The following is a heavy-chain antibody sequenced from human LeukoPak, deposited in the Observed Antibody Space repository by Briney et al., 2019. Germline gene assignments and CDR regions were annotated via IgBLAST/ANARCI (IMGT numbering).Heavy chain of an antibody. D-gene: IGHD5-18*01. CDR3: ARAPERWYSYGSYTYYYMNV. Sequence: SETLSLTCTVSGVSISSYYWSWIRQPPGKGLEWIGSISYSGSTKYNPSLESRVTISVDTSKNQISLKLSSVTAADTTVYYCARAPERWYSYGSYTYYYMNVWGKGTTVTVSS. J-gene: IGHJ6*03. CDR2: ISYSGST. CDR1: GVSISSYY. V-gene: IGHV4-59*01.